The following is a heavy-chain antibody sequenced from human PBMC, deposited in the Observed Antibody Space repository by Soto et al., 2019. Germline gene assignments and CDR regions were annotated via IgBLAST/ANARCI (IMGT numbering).Heavy chain of an antibody. CDR2: LTSRGTT. CDR3: AKRATTVPTPGNYFDC. Sequence: DVQLLESGGGLVQPGGSLRLSCAASGFSFSDYSMTWVRQAPGRGLEWVSTLTSRGTTFYADSVKGRFTISRDNSKNTLSLQMHSLRTEDTALYYCAKRATTVPTPGNYFDCWGQGTLVTVSS. D-gene: IGHD2-15*01. J-gene: IGHJ4*02. V-gene: IGHV3-23*01. CDR1: GFSFSDYS.